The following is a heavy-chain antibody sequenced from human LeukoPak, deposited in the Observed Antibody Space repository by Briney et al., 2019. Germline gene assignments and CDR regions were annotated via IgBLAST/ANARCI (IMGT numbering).Heavy chain of an antibody. V-gene: IGHV4-34*01. J-gene: IGHJ6*02. CDR2: ISYSGST. D-gene: IGHD2-2*01. CDR1: GGSFSGYY. CDR3: VRIYCTSTSCYGDSYYGMDV. Sequence: KPSETLSLTCAVYGGSFSGYYWSWIRQPPGKGLEWIGSISYSGSTYYNPSLKTRVTMSVDTSENQFSLKLSSVTAADSTVYYCVRIYCTSTSCYGDSYYGMDVWGQGTTVTVSS.